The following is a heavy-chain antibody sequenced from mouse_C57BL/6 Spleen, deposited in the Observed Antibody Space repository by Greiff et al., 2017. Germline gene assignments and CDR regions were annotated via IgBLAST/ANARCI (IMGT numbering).Heavy chain of an antibody. Sequence: VKVVESGAELVKPGASVKISCKASGYAFSSYWMNWVKQRPGKGLEWIGQIYPGDGDTNYNGKFKGKATLTADKSSSTAYMQLSSLTSEDSAVYFCARARIYYLAYWGQGTLVTVSA. V-gene: IGHV1-80*01. CDR3: ARARIYYLAY. CDR2: IYPGDGDT. CDR1: GYAFSSYW. D-gene: IGHD2-1*01. J-gene: IGHJ3*01.